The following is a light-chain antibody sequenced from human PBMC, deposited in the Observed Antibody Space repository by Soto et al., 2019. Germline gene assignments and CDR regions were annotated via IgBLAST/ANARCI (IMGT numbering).Light chain of an antibody. CDR3: CSYAGSPYV. CDR1: NSDVGGYNY. V-gene: IGLV2-11*01. Sequence: QSALTQPRSVSGSPGQSVTISCTGTNSDVGGYNYVSWYQQHPGEAPKLMIYDVTKRPSGVPDRFSGSKSGNTASLTISGLQAEDEADYYCCSYAGSPYVFGTGTKVTVL. J-gene: IGLJ1*01. CDR2: DVT.